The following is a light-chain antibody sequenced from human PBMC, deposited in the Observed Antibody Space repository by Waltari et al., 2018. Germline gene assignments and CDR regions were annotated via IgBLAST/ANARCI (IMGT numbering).Light chain of an antibody. Sequence: AIRMTQSPPSFSASTGDRVTITCRANQGISSYLAWFQQKPGKAPKLLIYAASTLQTGFPSRFSGSGSGTDFTLTISCLQSEDLATYYCQQYYTFPFTFGPGTKVDVK. CDR1: QGISSY. CDR2: AAS. J-gene: IGKJ3*01. CDR3: QQYYTFPFT. V-gene: IGKV1-8*01.